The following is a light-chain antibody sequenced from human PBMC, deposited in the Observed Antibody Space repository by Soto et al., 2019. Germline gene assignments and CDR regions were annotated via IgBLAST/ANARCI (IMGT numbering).Light chain of an antibody. CDR2: STD. J-gene: IGLJ2*01. CDR3: LLSYGGSQV. CDR1: TGAVTSAYY. Sequence: QAVVTQESSLTVSPGETVTLTCASSTGAVTSAYYPSWFQQKPGQAPRALIYSTDNKDSCTPARFSGSILGDKAALTVSGVQPDDEADYYCLLSYGGSQVFGGGTKLTVL. V-gene: IGLV7-43*01.